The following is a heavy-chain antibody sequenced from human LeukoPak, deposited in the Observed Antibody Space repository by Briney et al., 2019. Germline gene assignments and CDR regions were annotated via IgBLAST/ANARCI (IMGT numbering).Heavy chain of an antibody. CDR1: GYTFTGYY. V-gene: IGHV1-2*02. D-gene: IGHD5-18*01. Sequence: GASVKVSCKASGYTFTGYYMHWVRQAPGQGLEWMGWINPYSGGTNYAQKFQGRVTMTRDTSISTAYMELSRLRSDDTAVYYCASSKGYSYGYSFDYWGQGTLVTVSS. J-gene: IGHJ4*02. CDR2: INPYSGGT. CDR3: ASSKGYSYGYSFDY.